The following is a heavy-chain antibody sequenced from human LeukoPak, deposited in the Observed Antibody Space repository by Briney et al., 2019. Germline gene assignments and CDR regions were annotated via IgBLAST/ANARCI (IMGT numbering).Heavy chain of an antibody. CDR1: GFTFSSYW. J-gene: IGHJ5*02. Sequence: GGSLRLSCAASGFTFSSYWMSCVRQAPGKGLEWVANIKQDGSEKYYVDSVKGRFTISRDNAKNSLYLQMNSLRAEDTAVYYCARDQYYYDSSGYYHWFDPWGQGTLVTVSS. V-gene: IGHV3-7*05. CDR3: ARDQYYYDSSGYYHWFDP. D-gene: IGHD3-22*01. CDR2: IKQDGSEK.